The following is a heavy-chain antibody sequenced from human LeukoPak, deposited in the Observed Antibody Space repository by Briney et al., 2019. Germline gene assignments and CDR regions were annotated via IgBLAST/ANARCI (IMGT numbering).Heavy chain of an antibody. Sequence: GGSLRLSCATAGFTFDDYFMGWVRQAPGKGLEWVSYITNSGYTMYYADSVRGRFTISEDNAKNSLYLHMSGLRAEDTAVYYCARSLARIAAAVYYFDYWGQGTPVTVSS. CDR1: GFTFDDYF. CDR2: ITNSGYTM. V-gene: IGHV3-11*01. CDR3: ARSLARIAAAVYYFDY. J-gene: IGHJ4*02. D-gene: IGHD6-13*01.